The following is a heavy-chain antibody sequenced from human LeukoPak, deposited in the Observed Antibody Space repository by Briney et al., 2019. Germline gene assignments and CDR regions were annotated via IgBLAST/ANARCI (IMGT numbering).Heavy chain of an antibody. Sequence: AETLSLTCTVSGGSISGYYWSRIRQPPGRGLEWISYSDYSGNTNYNTSLKSRVAISIDTSKSQFSLKLTSVTTADTAVYYCARGGPAPWPDSGYYFYWGQGSLVTVSS. V-gene: IGHV4-59*12. D-gene: IGHD3-22*01. CDR3: ARGGPAPWPDSGYYFY. CDR2: SDYSGNT. J-gene: IGHJ4*02. CDR1: GGSISGYY.